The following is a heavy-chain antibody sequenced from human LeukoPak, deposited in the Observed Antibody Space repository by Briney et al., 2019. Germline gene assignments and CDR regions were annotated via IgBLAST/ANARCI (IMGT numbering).Heavy chain of an antibody. D-gene: IGHD2-8*01. CDR3: ARGGACTNATCYALSSFGH. J-gene: IGHJ4*02. V-gene: IGHV3-48*01. Sequence: GGSLRLSCAASGFSFSTFGMNWVRQAPGKGLKWISYISRRGTSVFYADSVKGRLTVSRDNDKNSLHLQMNSLRVEDTAVYYCARGGACTNATCYALSSFGHWSQGTPVAVSS. CDR2: ISRRGTSV. CDR1: GFSFSTFG.